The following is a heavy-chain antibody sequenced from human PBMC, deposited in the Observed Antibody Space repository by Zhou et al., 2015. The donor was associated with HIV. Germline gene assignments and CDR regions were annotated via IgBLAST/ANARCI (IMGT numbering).Heavy chain of an antibody. CDR1: GGTFSSYA. Sequence: QVQLVQSGAEVKKPGSSVKVSCKASGGTFSSYAISWVRQAPGQGLEWMGGIIPIFGTANYAQKFQGRVTITADESTSTAYMELSSLRSEDTAVYYCAREDYYDSSGPLGSFDPWGQGTLVTVSS. V-gene: IGHV1-69*01. J-gene: IGHJ5*02. D-gene: IGHD3-22*01. CDR2: IIPIFGTA. CDR3: AREDYYDSSGPLGSFDP.